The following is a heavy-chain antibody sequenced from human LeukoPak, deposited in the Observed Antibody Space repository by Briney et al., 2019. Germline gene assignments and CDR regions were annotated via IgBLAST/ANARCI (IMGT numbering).Heavy chain of an antibody. V-gene: IGHV3-48*03. CDR3: ARVGYYDSTGYNGDY. J-gene: IGHJ4*02. CDR1: GFTFSSYE. CDR2: ISSSGSTI. D-gene: IGHD3-22*01. Sequence: GGSLRLSCAASGFTFSSYEMNWVRQAPGKGLEWVSYISSSGSTIYYADSVKGRFTISRDNAKNSLYLQMNSLRAEDPAVYYCARVGYYDSTGYNGDYWDQGALVTVSS.